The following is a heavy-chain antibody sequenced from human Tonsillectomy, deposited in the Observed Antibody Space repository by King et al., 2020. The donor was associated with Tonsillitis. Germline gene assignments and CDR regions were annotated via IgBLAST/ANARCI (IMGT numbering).Heavy chain of an antibody. Sequence: VQLVESGGGLVQPGGSLRLSCAASGFTFSHFWMSWVRQAPGKGLEWGANIKQDGGEKYYVGSVKGRFTISRDNVKNSVNLQMNSLRAEDTAVYYCARGGSWYNDAFDIWGQGTMVTVSS. CDR3: ARGGSWYNDAFDI. CDR2: IKQDGGEK. V-gene: IGHV3-7*03. D-gene: IGHD6-13*01. J-gene: IGHJ3*02. CDR1: GFTFSHFW.